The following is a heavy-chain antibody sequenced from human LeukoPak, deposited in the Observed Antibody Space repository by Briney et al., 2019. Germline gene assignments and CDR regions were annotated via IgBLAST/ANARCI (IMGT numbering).Heavy chain of an antibody. CDR3: ARDKTILPVDTATGDY. CDR2: ISAYNGNT. Sequence: ASVKVSCKASGYTFTSYGISWVRQAPGQGLEWMGWISAYNGNTNYAQKLQGRVTMTTDTSTSTAYMELRSLRSDDTAVYYCARDKTILPVDTATGDYWGQGTLVTVSS. J-gene: IGHJ4*02. CDR1: GYTFTSYG. V-gene: IGHV1-18*01. D-gene: IGHD5-18*01.